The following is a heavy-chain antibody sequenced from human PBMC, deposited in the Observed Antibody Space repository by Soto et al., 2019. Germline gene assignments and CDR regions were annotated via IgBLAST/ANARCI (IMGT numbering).Heavy chain of an antibody. D-gene: IGHD6-13*01. V-gene: IGHV5-51*01. CDR3: ARLSIAAAGDFDY. CDR2: IYPGDSDT. J-gene: IGHJ4*02. Sequence: GESLKISCNGSGYSFTSYWICWVRQMPGKGLEWMGIIYPGDSDTRYSPSFQGQVTISADKSISTAYLQWSSLKASDTAMYYCARLSIAAAGDFDYWGQGTLVTVSS. CDR1: GYSFTSYW.